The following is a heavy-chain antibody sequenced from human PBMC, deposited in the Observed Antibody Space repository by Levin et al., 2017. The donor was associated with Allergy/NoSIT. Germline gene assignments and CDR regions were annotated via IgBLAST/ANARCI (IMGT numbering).Heavy chain of an antibody. J-gene: IGHJ1*01. CDR2: IYYSGST. D-gene: IGHD2-15*01. CDR3: AGRYCSGGSCYGIYAEYFQH. CDR1: GGSISSSY. Sequence: ASPTLSLTCTVSGGSISSSYWSWLRQPPGKGLEWIGYIYYSGSTYYNPSLKSRVTISVDTSKNQFSLKLSSVTAADTAVYYCAGRYCSGGSCYGIYAEYFQHWGQGTLVTVSS. V-gene: IGHV4-59*04.